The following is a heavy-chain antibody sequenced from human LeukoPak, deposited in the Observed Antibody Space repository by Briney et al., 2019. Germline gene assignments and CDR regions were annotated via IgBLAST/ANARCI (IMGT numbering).Heavy chain of an antibody. J-gene: IGHJ6*03. V-gene: IGHV4-59*08. D-gene: IGHD5-18*01. CDR1: GGSISSYC. CDR3: ARGGRYSLNYYYYMDV. CDR2: IYYSGST. Sequence: SETLSLTCTVSGGSISSYCWSWIRQPPGKGLEWIGYIYYSGSTNYNPSLKSRVTISVDTSKNQFSLKLSSVTAADTAVYYCARGGRYSLNYYYYMDVWGKGTTVTVSS.